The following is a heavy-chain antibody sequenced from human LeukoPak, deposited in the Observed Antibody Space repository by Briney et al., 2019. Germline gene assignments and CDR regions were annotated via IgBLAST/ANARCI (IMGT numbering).Heavy chain of an antibody. D-gene: IGHD6-19*01. CDR2: VSTSGGGT. Sequence: PGWSLRLSCAASGFTFTNYAMSLVRQAPGKGLEWVSGVSTSGGGTYYADSVKGRFTISRDNSKNTLYLQMNSLRAEDTAVYYCAKDGAVVGTMDAFDMWGQGTLVTVSS. V-gene: IGHV3-23*01. CDR1: GFTFTNYA. J-gene: IGHJ3*02. CDR3: AKDGAVVGTMDAFDM.